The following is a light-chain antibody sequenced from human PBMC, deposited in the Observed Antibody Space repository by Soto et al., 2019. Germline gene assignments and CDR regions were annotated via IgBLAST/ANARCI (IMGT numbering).Light chain of an antibody. V-gene: IGKV3-11*01. J-gene: IGKJ4*01. CDR2: SAS. CDR3: QQRTNWPPT. CDR1: QSVGND. Sequence: EIVLTQYPDTLSLSPGERATLSCRASQSVGNDLVWYHHKPGQAPRLLIYSASTRATGIPARFSGSGSGTDFTVTISNIEPEDFAVYYFQQRTNWPPTFGGGTKVEIK.